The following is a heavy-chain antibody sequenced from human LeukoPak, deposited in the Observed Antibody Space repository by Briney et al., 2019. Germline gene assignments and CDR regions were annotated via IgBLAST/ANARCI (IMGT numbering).Heavy chain of an antibody. Sequence: GGSLRLSCAPSRFTFSIYSVHWVRHSPGNALEWLTLVSAQGIDKEYRGSVKGRFTISKDNSKNTLFVQMTRLRTEATAIYFCARSPASLGQGYLDSWGQGTLVTVSS. V-gene: IGHV3-30*04. D-gene: IGHD3/OR15-3a*01. CDR3: ARSPASLGQGYLDS. J-gene: IGHJ4*02. CDR2: VSAQGIDK. CDR1: RFTFSIYS.